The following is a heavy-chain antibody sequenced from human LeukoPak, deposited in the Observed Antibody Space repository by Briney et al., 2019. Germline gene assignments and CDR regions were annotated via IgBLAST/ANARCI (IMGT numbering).Heavy chain of an antibody. D-gene: IGHD6-19*01. Sequence: GGSLTLSCEASGFTFNTYGMHWVRQAPGKGLEWVAFIRYDGTNKYYADSVKGRFTISRDNSKNTLFLQMNGLRAEDAAVYYCARDRAVAGPPLAFDYWGQGTLVTVSS. CDR2: IRYDGTNK. J-gene: IGHJ4*02. CDR1: GFTFNTYG. V-gene: IGHV3-30*02. CDR3: ARDRAVAGPPLAFDY.